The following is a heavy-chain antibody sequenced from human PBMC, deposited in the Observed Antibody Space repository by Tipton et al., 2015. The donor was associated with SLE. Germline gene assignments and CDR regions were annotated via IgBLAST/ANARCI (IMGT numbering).Heavy chain of an antibody. CDR1: GGSISSSSYY. V-gene: IGHV4-39*01. CDR3: ARLGVTMVRGVREDYFDY. CDR2: IYYSRST. D-gene: IGHD3-10*01. Sequence: TLSLTRTVSGGSISSSSYYWGWIRQPPGKGLEWIGSIYYSRSTYYNPSLKSRVTISVDTSKNQFSLKLSSVTAADTAVYYCARLGVTMVRGVREDYFDYWGQGTLVTVSS. J-gene: IGHJ4*02.